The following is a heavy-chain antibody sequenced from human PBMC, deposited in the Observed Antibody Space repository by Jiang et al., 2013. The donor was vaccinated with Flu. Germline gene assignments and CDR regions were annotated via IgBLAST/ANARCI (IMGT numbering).Heavy chain of an antibody. Sequence: GPGLVKPSQTLSLTCTVSGGSISSGDYYWSWIRQHPGKGLEWLGYIHYSGSTYYNPSLKSRLTVSVDTSQNQFSLRLSSLTAADTALYYCARGTYYYGSGSYYFDCWGQGTLVTVSS. CDR2: IHYSGST. V-gene: IGHV4-31*03. CDR3: ARGTYYYGSGSYYFDC. CDR1: GGSISSGDYY. J-gene: IGHJ4*02. D-gene: IGHD3-10*01.